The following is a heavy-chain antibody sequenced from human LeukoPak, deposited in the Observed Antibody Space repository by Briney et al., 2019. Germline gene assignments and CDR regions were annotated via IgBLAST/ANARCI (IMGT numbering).Heavy chain of an antibody. CDR1: GDSVSSSTYF. J-gene: IGHJ4*02. CDR2: ISHVGNT. V-gene: IGHV4-39*01. D-gene: IGHD2-21*02. Sequence: SETLSLTCTVSGDSVSSSTYFWGWIRQPPGKGLEWIGSISHVGNTYYNPSLKSRVTISVDTSKNQVSLKLRSVTAADTAVYYCASYRREGDYYFDDWGQGTLVTVSS. CDR3: ASYRREGDYYFDD.